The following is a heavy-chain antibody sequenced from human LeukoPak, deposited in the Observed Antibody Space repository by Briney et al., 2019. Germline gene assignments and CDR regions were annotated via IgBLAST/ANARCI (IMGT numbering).Heavy chain of an antibody. J-gene: IGHJ6*03. CDR3: ARGRQDVTMIVVVMTAVSYYLDV. Sequence: SETLSLTCAVYGGSFSGHYWTWIRQTPEKGLEWIGEMNPSGSTNYNPSLKSRVTISVDTSKNQFSLELSSVTAADTAVYYCARGRQDVTMIVVVMTAVSYYLDVWGKGTTVTV. CDR1: GGSFSGHY. V-gene: IGHV4-34*01. CDR2: MNPSGST. D-gene: IGHD3-22*01.